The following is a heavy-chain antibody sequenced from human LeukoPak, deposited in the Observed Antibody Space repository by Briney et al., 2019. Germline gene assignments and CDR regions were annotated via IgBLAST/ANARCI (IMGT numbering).Heavy chain of an antibody. CDR1: GFTFDDYA. Sequence: PGGSLRLSCAASGFTFDDYAMHWVRHAPGKGLEWFSLISEDGGTTYYADSVRRRFTISRDNSKNFLYLQKNSLRTEDTALYYCAKDIGPIAAAYWGQGTLVTVSS. CDR2: ISEDGGTT. V-gene: IGHV3-43*02. CDR3: AKDIGPIAAAY. D-gene: IGHD6-13*01. J-gene: IGHJ4*02.